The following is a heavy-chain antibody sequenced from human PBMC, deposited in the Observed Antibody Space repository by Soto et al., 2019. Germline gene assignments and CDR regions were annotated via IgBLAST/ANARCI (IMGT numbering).Heavy chain of an antibody. J-gene: IGHJ6*02. D-gene: IGHD2-2*01. CDR3: ARSQGSSTSLEIYYYYYYGMDV. V-gene: IGHV1-69*01. CDR2: IIPISGTA. CDR1: GGTFSSYA. Sequence: QVQLVQSGAEVKKPGSSVKVSCKASGGTFSSYAISWVRQAPGQGLEWMGGIIPISGTANYAQKFQGRVTITADESTRTGYIELSSMRAEDTAVYYCARSQGSSTSLEIYYYYYYGMDVWGQGTTVTVSS.